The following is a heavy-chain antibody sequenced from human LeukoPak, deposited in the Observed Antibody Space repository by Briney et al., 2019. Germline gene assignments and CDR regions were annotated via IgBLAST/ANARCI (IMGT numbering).Heavy chain of an antibody. Sequence: GGSLRLSCAASGFTFSSYGMHWVRQAPGKGLEWVANIRQDGDTKYYVDSVKGRFTISRDNAMNSLYLQMNSLRAEDTAIYYCARSLPYGTTWYGRSDFWGRGTLVTVSS. CDR1: GFTFSSYG. D-gene: IGHD6-13*01. CDR3: ARSLPYGTTWYGRSDF. CDR2: IRQDGDTK. J-gene: IGHJ4*02. V-gene: IGHV3-7*03.